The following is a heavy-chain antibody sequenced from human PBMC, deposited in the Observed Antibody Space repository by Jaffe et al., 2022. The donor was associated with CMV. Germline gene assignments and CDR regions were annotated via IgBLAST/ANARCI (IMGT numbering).Heavy chain of an antibody. Sequence: QVTLRESGPALVKPTQTLTLTCTFSGFSLSTSGMCVSWIRQPPGKALEWLALIDWDDDKYYSTSLKTRLTISKDTSKNQVVLTMTNMDPVDTATYYCARMFGSHGYNYRYFDYWGQGTLVTVSS. J-gene: IGHJ4*02. CDR2: IDWDDDK. V-gene: IGHV2-70*01. CDR3: ARMFGSHGYNYRYFDY. D-gene: IGHD5-12*01. CDR1: GFSLSTSGMC.